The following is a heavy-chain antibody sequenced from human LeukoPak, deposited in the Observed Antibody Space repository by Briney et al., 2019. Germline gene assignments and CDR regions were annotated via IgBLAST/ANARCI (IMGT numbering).Heavy chain of an antibody. CDR2: ISYDGSNK. J-gene: IGHJ6*02. CDR3: AKAGGYYYYYGMDV. Sequence: PGRSLRLSCAASGFTFSSYGMHWVRQAPGKGLEWVAVISYDGSNKYYADSVKGRFTISRDNSKNTLYLQMNSLRAEDTAVYYCAKAGGYYYYYGMDVWGQGTTVTVSS. CDR1: GFTFSSYG. V-gene: IGHV3-30*18.